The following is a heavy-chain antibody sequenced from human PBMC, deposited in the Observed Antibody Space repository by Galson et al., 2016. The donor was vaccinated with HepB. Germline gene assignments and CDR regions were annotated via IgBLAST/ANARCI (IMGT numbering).Heavy chain of an antibody. CDR1: GYTFSSSA. Sequence: SLRLSCAASGYTFSSSAMSWVRQAPGKGLEWVSGIGGSGGSAYYADSVKGRFTISRDNSKNTVYLQMDRLRAEDTAVYYCAKAYGVDSYHFNDWGQGTLVIVSS. J-gene: IGHJ4*02. CDR2: IGGSGGSA. V-gene: IGHV3-23*01. D-gene: IGHD4-17*01. CDR3: AKAYGVDSYHFND.